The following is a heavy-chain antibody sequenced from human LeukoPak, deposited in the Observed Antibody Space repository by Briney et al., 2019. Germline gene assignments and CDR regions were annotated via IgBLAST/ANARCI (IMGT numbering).Heavy chain of an antibody. D-gene: IGHD2-2*01. Sequence: PGRSLRPSCAASGFTFTTYAMSWVRQPPGKGLEWVSVISGSGGSTYYADSVKGRFTISRDNSKDTLYLQMNSLRAEDTAVYYCAKDRSCTSASCHGPFDYWGQGTLVTVSS. J-gene: IGHJ4*02. V-gene: IGHV3-23*01. CDR3: AKDRSCTSASCHGPFDY. CDR2: ISGSGGST. CDR1: GFTFTTYA.